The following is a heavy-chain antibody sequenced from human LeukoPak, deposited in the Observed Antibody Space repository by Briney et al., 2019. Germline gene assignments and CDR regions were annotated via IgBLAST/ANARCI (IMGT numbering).Heavy chain of an antibody. Sequence: GGSLRLSCAASGFAFSTYWMHWVRQAPGKGLVWVSRIKSDGSTNYADSVKGRFTISRDNAKNTVSLQMNSLRPEDTGVYYCARAPSEIGGYYPEYFRHWGQGTLVTVSS. CDR2: IKSDGST. V-gene: IGHV3-74*01. CDR1: GFAFSTYW. D-gene: IGHD3-22*01. J-gene: IGHJ1*01. CDR3: ARAPSEIGGYYPEYFRH.